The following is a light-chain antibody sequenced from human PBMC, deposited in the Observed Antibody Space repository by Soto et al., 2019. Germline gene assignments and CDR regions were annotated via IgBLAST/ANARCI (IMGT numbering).Light chain of an antibody. J-gene: IGKJ1*01. V-gene: IGKV1-16*02. Sequence: DIPMTQSPSSLSASVGDRVTITCRASQDISNYLAWFQQKPGQAPKSLIYDASSLQSGVPSKFSGSGSGTDFTLTISSLQPEDFATYYCQQYDSYPRTFGQGTKVEIK. CDR1: QDISNY. CDR3: QQYDSYPRT. CDR2: DAS.